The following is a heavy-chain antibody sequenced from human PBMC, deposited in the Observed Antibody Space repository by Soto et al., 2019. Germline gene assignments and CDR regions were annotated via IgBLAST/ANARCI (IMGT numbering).Heavy chain of an antibody. CDR1: GYTFTNYY. Sequence: QVQLVQSGAEVKKPGASVKVSCKASGYTFTNYYIHWVRQAPGQGLEWMGIINPTSGSTNYAQKLQERVALTYDTSTTTVYMELSGLRSEETAVLYCARDLAAGDHWGQGTLVTVSS. V-gene: IGHV1-46*04. CDR2: INPTSGST. D-gene: IGHD6-13*01. CDR3: ARDLAAGDH. J-gene: IGHJ4*02.